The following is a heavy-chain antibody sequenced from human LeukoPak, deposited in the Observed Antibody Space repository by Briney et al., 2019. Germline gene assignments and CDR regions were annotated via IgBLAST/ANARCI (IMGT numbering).Heavy chain of an antibody. J-gene: IGHJ4*02. D-gene: IGHD2/OR15-2a*01. V-gene: IGHV3-21*04. CDR3: ARSGLSRFGF. CDR2: ISSSSSYI. Sequence: PGGSLRLSCAASGFTFSSYSMNWVRQAPGKGLEWVSSISSSSSYIYYADSVKGRFTISRDNSKNTLYLQMNSLRAEDTAVYYCARSGLSRFGFWGQGTLVTVSS. CDR1: GFTFSSYS.